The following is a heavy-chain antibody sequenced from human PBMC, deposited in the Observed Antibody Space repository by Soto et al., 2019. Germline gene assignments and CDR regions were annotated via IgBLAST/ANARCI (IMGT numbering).Heavy chain of an antibody. CDR1: GGTSSSYA. CDR3: ARRKGISFGGVIYYYSMDV. CDR2: IIPIFGTA. D-gene: IGHD3-16*01. V-gene: IGHV1-69*13. Sequence: ASVKVSCKASGGTSSSYAISWVRQAPGQGLEWMGGIIPIFGTANYAQKFQGRVTITADESTSTAYMELRSLRSDDTAVYYCARRKGISFGGVIYYYSMDVWGQGTTVTVSS. J-gene: IGHJ6*02.